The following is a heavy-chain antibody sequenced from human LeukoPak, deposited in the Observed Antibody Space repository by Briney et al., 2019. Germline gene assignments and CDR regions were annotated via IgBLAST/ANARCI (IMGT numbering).Heavy chain of an antibody. CDR2: INHSGST. CDR1: GGSFSGYY. Sequence: SETLSLTCAVYGGSFSGYYWSWIRQPPGKGLEWIGEINHSGSTNYNPSLKSRVTISVDTSKNQFSLKLSSVTAADTAVYYCEILLLSGSYPKGYYYYYGMDVWGQGTTVTISS. V-gene: IGHV4-34*01. J-gene: IGHJ6*02. CDR3: EILLLSGSYPKGYYYYYGMDV. D-gene: IGHD3-10*01.